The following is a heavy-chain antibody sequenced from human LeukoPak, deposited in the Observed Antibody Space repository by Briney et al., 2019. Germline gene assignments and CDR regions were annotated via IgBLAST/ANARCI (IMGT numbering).Heavy chain of an antibody. CDR1: GFFFGGHA. CDR3: ARYHLGSYLKDQFDH. D-gene: IGHD3-10*01. Sequence: GGSLRLSCEASGFFFGGHAMNWLRQAPGKGLEWISFITKDSDRIHYAESVEGRFTLSRDNAKNSLYLQMSSLRVEDTAIYYCARYHLGSYLKDQFDHWGQGSVVTVSS. V-gene: IGHV3-48*01. J-gene: IGHJ4*02. CDR2: ITKDSDRI.